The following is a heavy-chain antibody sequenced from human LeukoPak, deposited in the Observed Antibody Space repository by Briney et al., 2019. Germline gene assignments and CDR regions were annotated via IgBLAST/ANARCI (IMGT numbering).Heavy chain of an antibody. Sequence: PSETLSLTCTVSGGFISGYYWNWIRQSPGKGLEWIGYIFYTGDTDYNPSLRSRVTMSVDRSNNRFSLQLASVRTADSAFYYCARAYRLTSPRGFDPWGPGILVTVSS. V-gene: IGHV4-59*01. CDR2: IFYTGDT. D-gene: IGHD3-16*02. CDR3: ARAYRLTSPRGFDP. CDR1: GGFISGYY. J-gene: IGHJ5*02.